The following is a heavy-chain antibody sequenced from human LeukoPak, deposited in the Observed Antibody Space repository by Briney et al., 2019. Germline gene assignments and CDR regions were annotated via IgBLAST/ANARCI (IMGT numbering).Heavy chain of an antibody. CDR1: GFTFSSQG. Sequence: PGGSLRLSCAASGFTFSSQGMSGVAQAPGRGREGGPAIRGSGGSTYYPDSMKGRFTISRDNSKSTLYLQMNSLRAEDTAVYYCAKCILTGYYKGYMDVWGKGTTVTISS. J-gene: IGHJ6*03. D-gene: IGHD3-9*01. V-gene: IGHV3-23*01. CDR2: IRGSGGST. CDR3: AKCILTGYYKGYMDV.